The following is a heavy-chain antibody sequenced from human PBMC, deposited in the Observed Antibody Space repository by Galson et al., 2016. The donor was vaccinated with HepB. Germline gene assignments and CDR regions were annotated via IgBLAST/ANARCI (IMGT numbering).Heavy chain of an antibody. V-gene: IGHV4-31*03. CDR3: ARDWGFSGQLDF. Sequence: LSLTCTVSGDSIDSRGYYWSWIRHHPERGLEWIGYINYNGDPYYNPSLKSRLDISRDTSKNRFSLSLKSVTAADTAFYYCARDWGFSGQLDFWGQGALVTVSS. J-gene: IGHJ4*02. CDR1: GDSIDSRGYY. CDR2: INYNGDP. D-gene: IGHD6-19*01.